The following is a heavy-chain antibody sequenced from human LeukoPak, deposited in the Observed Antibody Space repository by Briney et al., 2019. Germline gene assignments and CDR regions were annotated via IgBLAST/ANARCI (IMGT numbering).Heavy chain of an antibody. V-gene: IGHV1-18*01. D-gene: IGHD2-2*02. CDR3: AGTRYCSSTSCYTRWFDP. J-gene: IGHJ5*02. CDR1: GYTFINYG. CDR2: ISGYNGNT. Sequence: ASVKVSCKASGYTFINYGISWVRQAPGQGLEWVGWISGYNGNTNYAQKFQGRVAMSTDTSTSTAYMELSSLRSEDTAVYYCAGTRYCSSTSCYTRWFDPWGQGTLVTVSS.